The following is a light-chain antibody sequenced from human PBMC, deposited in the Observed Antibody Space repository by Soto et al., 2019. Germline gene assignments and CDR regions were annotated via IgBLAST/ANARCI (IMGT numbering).Light chain of an antibody. J-gene: IGKJ4*01. CDR1: QRVSSY. V-gene: IGKV3-11*01. CDR2: DAS. Sequence: EIVLTQSTATLSLSPGERANLSCRASQRVSSYLAWYQQKPGQAPRLLIYDASNRATGIPARFSGSGSGTDFTLTISSLEPEDFAVYYCQQRSNWLTFGGGTKVEIK. CDR3: QQRSNWLT.